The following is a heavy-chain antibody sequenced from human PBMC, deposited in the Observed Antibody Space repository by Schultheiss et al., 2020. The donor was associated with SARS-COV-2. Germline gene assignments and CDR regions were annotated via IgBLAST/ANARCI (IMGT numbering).Heavy chain of an antibody. V-gene: IGHV3-30*01. D-gene: IGHD2-15*01. CDR1: GFTFSSYA. J-gene: IGHJ4*01. CDR3: ARETLGYCSGGSCYSGYFDY. Sequence: GESLKISCAASGFTFSSYAMHWVRQAPGKGLEWVAVISYDGSNKYYADSVKGRFTISRDNSKNTLYLQMNSLRAEDTAVYYCARETLGYCSGGSCYSGYFDYWSHGTLVTVSS. CDR2: ISYDGSNK.